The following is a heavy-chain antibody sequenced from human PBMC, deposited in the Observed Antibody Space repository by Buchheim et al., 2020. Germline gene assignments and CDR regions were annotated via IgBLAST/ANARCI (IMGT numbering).Heavy chain of an antibody. CDR1: GGSFSDYY. D-gene: IGHD6-13*01. CDR2: INHSGST. V-gene: IGHV4-34*01. Sequence: QVQLQQWGAGLLKPSETLSLTCAVYGGSFSDYYWSWIRQPPGKGLEWIGEINHSGSTNYNPSLKSRVTISIDTSKNQFSLRLSSVTAADTAVYYCANIPHSSRSYYYGMDVWGQGTT. J-gene: IGHJ6*02. CDR3: ANIPHSSRSYYYGMDV.